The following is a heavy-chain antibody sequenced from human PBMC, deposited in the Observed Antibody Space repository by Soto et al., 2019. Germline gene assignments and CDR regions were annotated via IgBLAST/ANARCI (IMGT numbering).Heavy chain of an antibody. Sequence: AVKVSCKASGGTFSSYAISWVRQAPGQGLEWMGGIIPIFGTANYAQKFQGRVTITADESTSTAYMELSSLRSEDTAVYYCARGSAGSNYDSYYYYYYGMDVWGQGTTVTVSS. J-gene: IGHJ6*02. V-gene: IGHV1-69*13. CDR2: IIPIFGTA. CDR3: ARGSAGSNYDSYYYYYYGMDV. D-gene: IGHD4-4*01. CDR1: GGTFSSYA.